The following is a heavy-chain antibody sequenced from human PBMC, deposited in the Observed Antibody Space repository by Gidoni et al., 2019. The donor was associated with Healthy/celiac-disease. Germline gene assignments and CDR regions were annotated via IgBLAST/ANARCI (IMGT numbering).Heavy chain of an antibody. CDR1: GGSFSGYY. Sequence: QVQLQQWCAGLLKPSETLSLTCAVYGGSFSGYYWSWIRQPPGKGLEWIGEINHSGSTNYNPSLKSRVTISVDTSKNQFSLKLSSVTAADTAVYYCARESGRHYYGSGSYSKFDYWGQGTLVTVSS. J-gene: IGHJ4*02. V-gene: IGHV4-34*01. D-gene: IGHD3-10*01. CDR3: ARESGRHYYGSGSYSKFDY. CDR2: INHSGST.